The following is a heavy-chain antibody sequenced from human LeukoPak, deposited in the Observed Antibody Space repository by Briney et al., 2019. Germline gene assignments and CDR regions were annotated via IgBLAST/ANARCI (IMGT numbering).Heavy chain of an antibody. CDR3: ARSRPDWTQERYFDY. CDR2: MNPNSGNT. J-gene: IGHJ4*02. V-gene: IGHV1-8*03. Sequence: ASVKVSCKASGYTFTSYDINWVRQATGQGLEWMGWMNPNSGNTGYAQKFQGRVTITRNTSISTAYMELSSLRSEDTAVYYCARSRPDWTQERYFDYWGQGTLVTVSS. D-gene: IGHD3/OR15-3a*01. CDR1: GYTFTSYD.